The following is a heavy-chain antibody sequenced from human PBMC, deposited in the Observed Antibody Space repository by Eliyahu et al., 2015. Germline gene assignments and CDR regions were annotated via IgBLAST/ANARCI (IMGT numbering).Heavy chain of an antibody. CDR2: IKSKTDGGTT. J-gene: IGHJ4*02. CDR1: GFTFXXPW. Sequence: EVQLVESGGGLVKPGGSLRLSCXASGFTFXXPWXXWVRQAPGKGLEWVGRIKSKTDGGTTDYAAPVKGRFTISRDDSKNTLYLQMNSLKTEDTAVYYCTTVTYYYGSGSYYMALFDYWGQGTLVTVSS. D-gene: IGHD3-10*01. CDR3: TTVTYYYGSGSYYMALFDY. V-gene: IGHV3-15*01.